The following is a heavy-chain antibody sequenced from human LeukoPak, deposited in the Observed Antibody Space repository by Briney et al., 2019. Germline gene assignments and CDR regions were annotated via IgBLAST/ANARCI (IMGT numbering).Heavy chain of an antibody. CDR2: IYYSGST. J-gene: IGHJ5*02. V-gene: IGHV4-39*01. CDR3: ARQQLPPNDWFDP. D-gene: IGHD2-2*01. Sequence: PSETLSLTCTVSGGSISSSSYYWGWIRQPPGKGLEWIGSIYYSGSTYYNPSLKSRVTISVDTSKNQFSLKLSSVTAADTAVYYCARQQLPPNDWFDPWGQGTLVTVSS. CDR1: GGSISSSSYY.